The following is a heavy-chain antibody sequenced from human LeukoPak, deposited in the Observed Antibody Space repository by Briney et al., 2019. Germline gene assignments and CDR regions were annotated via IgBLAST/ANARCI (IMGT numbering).Heavy chain of an antibody. CDR3: ARHGATRTHY. D-gene: IGHD1-14*01. CDR2: IYYSGST. Sequence: SETLSLTCTVSGGSISGSSYYWGWIRQPPGKGLEWIGSIYYSGSTYYNPSLKSRVTISVDTSKNQFSLKLSSVTAADTAVYYCARHGATRTHYWGQGTLVTVSS. J-gene: IGHJ4*02. V-gene: IGHV4-39*01. CDR1: GGSISGSSYY.